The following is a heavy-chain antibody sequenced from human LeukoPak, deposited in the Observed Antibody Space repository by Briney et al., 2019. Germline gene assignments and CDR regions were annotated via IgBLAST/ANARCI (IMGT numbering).Heavy chain of an antibody. J-gene: IGHJ4*02. V-gene: IGHV3-30*02. D-gene: IGHD1-14*01. Sequence: PGRSLRLSXAASGFTFNNYGMHWVRQAPGKGLEWVAFIRYDGSKEYYADSVKGRFTISRGNSKNTLYLQMNSLKTEDTAVYYCAKDSRYYYVDYWGQGTLVTVSS. CDR3: AKDSRYYYVDY. CDR1: GFTFNNYG. CDR2: IRYDGSKE.